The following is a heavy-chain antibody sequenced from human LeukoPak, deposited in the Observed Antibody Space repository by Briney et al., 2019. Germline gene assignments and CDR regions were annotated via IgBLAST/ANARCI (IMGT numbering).Heavy chain of an antibody. Sequence: SVKVSCKASGGTFSSYAISWVRQAPGQGLEWMGGIIPIFGTANYAQKFQGRVTITADESTSTAHMELSSLRSEDTAVYYCARYGGLWLVPYYFDYWGQGTLVTVSS. D-gene: IGHD4/OR15-4a*01. CDR2: IIPIFGTA. CDR1: GGTFSSYA. V-gene: IGHV1-69*13. J-gene: IGHJ4*02. CDR3: ARYGGLWLVPYYFDY.